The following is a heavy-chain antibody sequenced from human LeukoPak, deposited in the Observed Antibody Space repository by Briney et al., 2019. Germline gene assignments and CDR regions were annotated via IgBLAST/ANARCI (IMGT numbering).Heavy chain of an antibody. CDR1: GFTFSSYS. V-gene: IGHV3-48*01. CDR2: ISSSSSTI. Sequence: PGGSLRLSCAASGFTFSSYSMNWVRQAPGKGLEWVSYISSSSSTIYYADSVKGRFIISRDNAKNSLYLQMNSLRAEDTAVYYCARDPDSSSWYVDYWGQGTLVTVSS. J-gene: IGHJ4*02. CDR3: ARDPDSSSWYVDY. D-gene: IGHD6-13*01.